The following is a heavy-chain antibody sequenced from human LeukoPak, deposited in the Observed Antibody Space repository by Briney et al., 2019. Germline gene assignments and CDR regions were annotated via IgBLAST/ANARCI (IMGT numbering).Heavy chain of an antibody. V-gene: IGHV1-2*02. CDR1: GYTFTAYY. J-gene: IGHJ4*02. CDR3: ARVSPYGDFDC. Sequence: ASVKVSCKASGYTFTAYYIHWVRQAPGRELEWLGWVYPNTGGTNFAPKFQGRVTKTRDTSIRMTYMELTSLKSDHTAVYYCARVSPYGDFDCWGQGTLVTVSS. D-gene: IGHD4-17*01. CDR2: VYPNTGGT.